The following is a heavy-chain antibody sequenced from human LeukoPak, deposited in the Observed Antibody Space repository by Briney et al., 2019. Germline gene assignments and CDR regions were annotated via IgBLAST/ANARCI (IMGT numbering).Heavy chain of an antibody. V-gene: IGHV1-18*01. CDR2: ISAYNGNT. D-gene: IGHD6-13*01. CDR3: ARDSQIAAAGPINYMDV. J-gene: IGHJ6*03. CDR1: VYTFTSYG. Sequence: ASVKVSCKASVYTFTSYGISWVRQAPGQGLEWMGLISAYNGNTNYAQKLQGRVTMTTDTSTSTAYMELRSLRSDDTAVYYCARDSQIAAAGPINYMDVWGKGTTATVSS.